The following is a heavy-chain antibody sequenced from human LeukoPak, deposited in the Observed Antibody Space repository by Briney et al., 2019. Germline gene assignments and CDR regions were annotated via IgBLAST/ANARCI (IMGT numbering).Heavy chain of an antibody. J-gene: IGHJ4*02. CDR2: ISYDGSNK. CDR3: AKDRGGGDATTDSIYYFDY. Sequence: PGGSLRLSCAASGFTFSSYGMHWVRQAPGKGLEWVAVISYDGSNKYYTDSVKGRFTISRDNSKNTLYLQMNSLRAEDTAVYYCAKDRGGGDATTDSIYYFDYWGQGTLVTVSS. CDR1: GFTFSSYG. D-gene: IGHD4-17*01. V-gene: IGHV3-30*18.